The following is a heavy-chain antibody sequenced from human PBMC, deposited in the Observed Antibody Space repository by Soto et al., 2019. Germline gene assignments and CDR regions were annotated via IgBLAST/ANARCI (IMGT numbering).Heavy chain of an antibody. CDR1: GYTFTSYG. CDR2: ISAYNGNT. CDR3: ARDSPMGELDYIWGSYRRRPENFDY. J-gene: IGHJ4*02. D-gene: IGHD3-16*02. Sequence: ASVKVSCKASGYTFTSYGISWVRQAPGQGLEWMGWISAYNGNTNYAQKLQGRVTMTTDTSTSTAYMELRSLRSDDTAVYYCARDSPMGELDYIWGSYRRRPENFDYWGQGTLVTVSS. V-gene: IGHV1-18*01.